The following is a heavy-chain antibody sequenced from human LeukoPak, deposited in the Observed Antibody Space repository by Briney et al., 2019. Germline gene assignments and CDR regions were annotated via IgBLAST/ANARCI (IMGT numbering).Heavy chain of an antibody. CDR1: RYTFTSYF. CDR3: ARVELNYGMDV. D-gene: IGHD1-1*01. V-gene: IGHV1-46*01. J-gene: IGHJ6*02. Sequence: GASVKVSCMACRYTFTSYFMHGVRQAPGQGLEWMGIISPSGGSTSYAQKFQGRVTMTRATSTSTVYMELSSRRSEDTAVYYCARVELNYGMDVWGQGTTVTVSS. CDR2: ISPSGGST.